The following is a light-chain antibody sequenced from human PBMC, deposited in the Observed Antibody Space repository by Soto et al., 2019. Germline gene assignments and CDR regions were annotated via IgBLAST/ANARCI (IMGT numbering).Light chain of an antibody. CDR1: QGINNH. CDR2: GTY. J-gene: IGKJ5*01. V-gene: IGKV1-17*03. Sequence: DIQMTQSPSAMSASVGDSVTITCRASQGINNHLVWFQQRPGKVPKRLIFGTYNLQSGVPSRFSGSGSGTEFTLTISGLQPEDFAIYYCLQHNSYPITLGQGTRLEIK. CDR3: LQHNSYPIT.